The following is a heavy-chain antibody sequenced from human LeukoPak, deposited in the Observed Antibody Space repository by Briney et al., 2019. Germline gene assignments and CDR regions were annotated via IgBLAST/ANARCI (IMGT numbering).Heavy chain of an antibody. D-gene: IGHD3-22*01. J-gene: IGHJ4*02. Sequence: SVKVSCKASGGTFSSYAISWVRQAPGQGLEWMGRIIPIFGTANYAQKFQGRVTITADKSTSTAYMELSSLRSEDTAAYYCAYYYDSSGYYERYYFDYWGQGTLVTVSS. V-gene: IGHV1-69*06. CDR1: GGTFSSYA. CDR3: AYYYDSSGYYERYYFDY. CDR2: IIPIFGTA.